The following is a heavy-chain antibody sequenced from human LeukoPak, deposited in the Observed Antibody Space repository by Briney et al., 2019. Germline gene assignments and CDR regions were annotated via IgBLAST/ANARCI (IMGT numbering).Heavy chain of an antibody. CDR1: GYXFTTYW. J-gene: IGHJ4*02. Sequence: GEPLKISRNGSGYXFTTYWITWVRQMPGKGLEWMGRIDPSDSYTNYSPSFQGHVTISADKSISTAYLQWSSLKASDTAMYYCARLTVTTGDFDYWGQGTLVTVSS. D-gene: IGHD4-11*01. CDR2: IDPSDSYT. CDR3: ARLTVTTGDFDY. V-gene: IGHV5-10-1*01.